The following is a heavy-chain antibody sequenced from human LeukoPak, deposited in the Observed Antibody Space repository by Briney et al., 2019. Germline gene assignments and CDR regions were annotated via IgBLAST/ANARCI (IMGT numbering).Heavy chain of an antibody. J-gene: IGHJ4*02. V-gene: IGHV4-34*01. CDR2: INHSGST. Sequence: SETLSLTCAVYGGSFSGYYWGWIRQPPGKGLEWIGEINHSGSTNYNPSLKSRVTISVDTSKNQFSLKLSSVTAADTAVYYCARGLTWIQLLYYFDYWGQGTLVTVSS. D-gene: IGHD5-18*01. CDR1: GGSFSGYY. CDR3: ARGLTWIQLLYYFDY.